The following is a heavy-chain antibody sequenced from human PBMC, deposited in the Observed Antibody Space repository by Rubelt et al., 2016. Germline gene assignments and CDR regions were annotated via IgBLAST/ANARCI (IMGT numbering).Heavy chain of an antibody. V-gene: IGHV3-48*01. J-gene: IGHJ4*02. CDR1: GFTFSNYG. Sequence: EVQLVESGGGLVQPGGSLKLSCAGSGFTFSNYGMNWVRQAPGKGLEWVSYISSSSSNKSYADSVKGRFSISRENAKNTRYLQMNSLRVEDTAVYYCATSWDYWGQGTLVTVSS. CDR3: ATSWDY. CDR2: ISSSSSNK.